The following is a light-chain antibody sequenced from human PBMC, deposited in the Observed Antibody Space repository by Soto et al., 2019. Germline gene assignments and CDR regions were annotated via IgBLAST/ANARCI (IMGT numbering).Light chain of an antibody. CDR2: DAS. Sequence: DIQMTQSPSTLSASVGDRVTITCRASQSISSRLAWYQHKPGKAPKLLIYDASSLESGVPSRFSGSGSGTDFTLTLSSLQADDFATYYCQQYNSYWTFGQGTKVEIK. V-gene: IGKV1-5*01. CDR1: QSISSR. CDR3: QQYNSYWT. J-gene: IGKJ1*01.